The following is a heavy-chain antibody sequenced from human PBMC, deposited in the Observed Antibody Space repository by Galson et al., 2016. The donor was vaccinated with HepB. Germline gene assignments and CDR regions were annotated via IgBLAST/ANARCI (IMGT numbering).Heavy chain of an antibody. J-gene: IGHJ6*02. CDR1: GGSLSGDF. D-gene: IGHD3-16*01. V-gene: IGHV4-34*01. CDR2: VNHSGST. CDR3: ARSTPGAPLGPTNPYYYYGMDV. Sequence: TLSLTCAVYGGSLSGDFWNWIRQPPGKRLEWIGEVNHSGSTSYNPSLKSRVTMSLDTSKNQFSLELNSVSAADTAVYYCARSTPGAPLGPTNPYYYYGMDVWGQGTTVIVSS.